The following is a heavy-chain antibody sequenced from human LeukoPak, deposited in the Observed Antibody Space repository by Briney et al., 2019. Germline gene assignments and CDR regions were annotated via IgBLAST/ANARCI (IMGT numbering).Heavy chain of an antibody. V-gene: IGHV3-21*01. D-gene: IGHD3-22*01. J-gene: IGHJ4*02. CDR3: AKPPYDSSGYYQSTFEH. CDR1: GFTFSSYS. CDR2: ISSSSSYI. Sequence: PGGSLRLSCAASGFTFSSYSMTWVRQAPGKGLEWVSSISSSSSYIYYADSVKGRFTISRDNSKNTLYLQMNSLRAEDTAVYYCAKPPYDSSGYYQSTFEHWGQGTLVTVSS.